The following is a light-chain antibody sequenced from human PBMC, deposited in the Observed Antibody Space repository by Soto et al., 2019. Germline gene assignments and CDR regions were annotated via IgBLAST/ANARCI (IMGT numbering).Light chain of an antibody. CDR1: SVHSSYA. J-gene: IGLJ2*01. CDR2: VNTDGSH. V-gene: IGLV4-69*01. Sequence: QPVLTQSPSASASLGASAKLTCTLSSVHSSYAIAWHQQQPEKGPQYLMKVNTDGSHSRGDGITDRFSGSSSGAERYLTISSLQSEDEADYYCQTWDTGIRVFDGGTKVTVL. CDR3: QTWDTGIRV.